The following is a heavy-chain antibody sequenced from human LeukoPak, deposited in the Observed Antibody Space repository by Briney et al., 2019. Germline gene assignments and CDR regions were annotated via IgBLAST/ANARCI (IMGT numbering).Heavy chain of an antibody. V-gene: IGHV4-30-2*01. CDR1: GGSISSGGYS. D-gene: IGHD3-22*01. CDR2: IYHGGST. J-gene: IGHJ6*02. CDR3: ARGPTMMDYYGMDV. Sequence: SETLSLTCAVSGGSISSGGYSWSWIRQPPGKGLEWIGYIYHGGSTYYNPSLKSRVTISVDRSKNQFSLKLSSVTAADMAVYYCARGPTMMDYYGMDVWGQGTTVTVSS.